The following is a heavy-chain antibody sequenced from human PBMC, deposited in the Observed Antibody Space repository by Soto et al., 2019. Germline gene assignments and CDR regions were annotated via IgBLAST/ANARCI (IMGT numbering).Heavy chain of an antibody. V-gene: IGHV4-30-4*01. J-gene: IGHJ5*02. CDR3: ARDFRPKYGSGENWFDP. D-gene: IGHD3-10*01. CDR1: GGSISSGDYY. CDR2: IYYSGST. Sequence: PSETLSLTCTVSGGSISSGDYYWSWIRQPPGKGLEWIGYIYYSGSTYYNPSLKSRVTISVDTSKNQFSLKLSSVTAADTAVYHCARDFRPKYGSGENWFDPWGQGTLVTVSS.